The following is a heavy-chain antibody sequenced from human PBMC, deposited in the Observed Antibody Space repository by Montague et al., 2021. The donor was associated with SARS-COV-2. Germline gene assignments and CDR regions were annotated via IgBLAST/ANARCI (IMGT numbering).Heavy chain of an antibody. Sequence: PALVKPTQTLTLTCTFSGFSLSTSGMCVSWIRQPPGKALEWLAHIDWDDDKYYSASLKTRLTISKDTSKNQVVLTMTNMDPVDTATYYCARTYYGGRPFDYWGQGTLVTVSS. CDR1: GFSLSTSGMC. D-gene: IGHD4-23*01. V-gene: IGHV2-70*01. J-gene: IGHJ4*02. CDR3: ARTYYGGRPFDY. CDR2: IDWDDDK.